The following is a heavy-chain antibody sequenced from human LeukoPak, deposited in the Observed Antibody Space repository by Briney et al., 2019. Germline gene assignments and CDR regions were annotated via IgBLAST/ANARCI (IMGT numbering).Heavy chain of an antibody. CDR3: ARDRVWAARNGLEAFDI. J-gene: IGHJ3*02. CDR2: IKQDGSEK. CDR1: GFTFSSYW. V-gene: IGHV3-7*01. D-gene: IGHD6-6*01. Sequence: GGSLRLSCAASGFTFSSYWMSWVRQAPGKGLEWVANIKQDGSEKYYVDSVKGRFTSSRDNAKNSLYLQMNSLRAEDTAVYYCARDRVWAARNGLEAFDIWGQGTMVTVSS.